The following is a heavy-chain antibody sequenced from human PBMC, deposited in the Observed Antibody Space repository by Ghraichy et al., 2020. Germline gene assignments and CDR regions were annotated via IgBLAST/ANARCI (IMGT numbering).Heavy chain of an antibody. D-gene: IGHD4-17*01. CDR1: GFTVSSNY. CDR3: ARGWRSVYGDYVSLYY. CDR2: IYSGGST. V-gene: IGHV3-66*02. Sequence: LSLTCAASGFTVSSNYMSWVRQAPGKGLEWVSVIYSGGSTYYADSVKGRFTISRDNSKNTLYLQMNSLRAEDTAVYYCARGWRSVYGDYVSLYYWGQGTLVTVSS. J-gene: IGHJ4*02.